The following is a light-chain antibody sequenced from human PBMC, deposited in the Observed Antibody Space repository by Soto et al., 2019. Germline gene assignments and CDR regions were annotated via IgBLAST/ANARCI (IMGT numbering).Light chain of an antibody. V-gene: IGKV4-1*01. J-gene: IGKJ5*01. Sequence: DIVMTQSPDSLAVSLGERATINCKSSQSLLANCNNKNCLAWYQHKPGQPPKMLILWASTRESGVPDRFSGSGSGTDFTLTISSLEPEDFAVYYCQQRSNWPLTFGQGTRLEIK. CDR3: QQRSNWPLT. CDR2: WAS. CDR1: QSLLANCNNKNC.